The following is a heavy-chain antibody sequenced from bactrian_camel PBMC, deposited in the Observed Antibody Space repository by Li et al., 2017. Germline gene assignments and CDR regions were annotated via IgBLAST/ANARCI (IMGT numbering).Heavy chain of an antibody. D-gene: IGHD1*01. CDR3: AADRRRYACVLTHNAAYTW. CDR1: GYVDSGNFYC. J-gene: IGHJ4*01. Sequence: QVQLVESGGGSVQAGGSLRLSCDYGYVDSGNFYCMGWFRQGPGQQREGVANIHNDGRTYYVDSVKGRFILSQDNAKTTMFLQMNDLKPEDTAMYYCAADRRRYACVLTHNAAYTWWGQGTQVTVS. V-gene: IGHV3S63*01. CDR2: IHNDGRT.